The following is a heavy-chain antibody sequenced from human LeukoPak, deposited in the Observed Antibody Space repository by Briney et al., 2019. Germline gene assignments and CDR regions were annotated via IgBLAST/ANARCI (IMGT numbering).Heavy chain of an antibody. CDR2: INVGNGNT. J-gene: IGHJ4*02. Sequence: ASVKVSCKASGYTFTSYAMNWVRQAPGQSLEWMGWINVGNGNTKYSQNFQGRVTITRDTSASTAYMELSSLRSEDTAMYYCAREEMIRGVTNYWGQGTLVTVSS. D-gene: IGHD3-10*01. CDR3: AREEMIRGVTNY. V-gene: IGHV1-3*01. CDR1: GYTFTSYA.